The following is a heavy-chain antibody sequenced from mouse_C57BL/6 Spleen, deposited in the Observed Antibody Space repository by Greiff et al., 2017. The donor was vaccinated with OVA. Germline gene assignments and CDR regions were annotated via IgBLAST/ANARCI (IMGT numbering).Heavy chain of an antibody. Sequence: VQLQQSGAELVRPGASVTLSCKASGYTFTDYYMHWVKQTPVHGLEWIGAIDPETGGTAYNQKFKSKATLTADTSSSTAYMELSSLTYEDSAVYYGTRRGYYGSSYGAMDYWGQGTSVTVSS. V-gene: IGHV1-15*01. CDR1: GYTFTDYY. CDR3: TRRGYYGSSYGAMDY. J-gene: IGHJ4*01. D-gene: IGHD1-1*01. CDR2: IDPETGGT.